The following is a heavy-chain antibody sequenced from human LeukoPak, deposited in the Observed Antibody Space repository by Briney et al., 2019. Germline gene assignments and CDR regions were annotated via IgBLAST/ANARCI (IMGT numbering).Heavy chain of an antibody. Sequence: SETLSLTCTVSGGSISSSSYYWGWIRQPAGKGLEWIGRIYTSGSTNYNPSLWSRVTISMDTSKNQFSLNLSSVTAADTAVYYCARSFGRGFNFWGQGSLVIVSS. J-gene: IGHJ4*02. CDR3: ARSFGRGFNF. D-gene: IGHD3-10*01. CDR1: GGSISSSSYY. V-gene: IGHV4-61*02. CDR2: IYTSGST.